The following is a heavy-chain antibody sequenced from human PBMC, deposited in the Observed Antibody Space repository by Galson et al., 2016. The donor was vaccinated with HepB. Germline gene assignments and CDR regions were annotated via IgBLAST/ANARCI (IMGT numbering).Heavy chain of an antibody. CDR3: VRENWYHYIL. J-gene: IGHJ1*01. Sequence: SLRLSCAASGFSVITFMAWVRQAPGKGLEWVSLISTNDGRTYADSVQGRFTISRDTSKNTLYLQMDSLRPEDTAVYYCVRENWYHYILWGQGTQVTVSS. V-gene: IGHV3-53*01. CDR1: GFSVITF. CDR2: ISTNDGR. D-gene: IGHD3-10*02.